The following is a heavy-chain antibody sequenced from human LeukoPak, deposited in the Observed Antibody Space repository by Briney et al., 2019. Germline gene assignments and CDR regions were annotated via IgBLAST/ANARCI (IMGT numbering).Heavy chain of an antibody. V-gene: IGHV3-48*02. CDR2: ISSSSSTI. D-gene: IGHD3-10*01. CDR3: ARDSSTYYYGSGSSYT. CDR1: GFTFSSYS. Sequence: PGGSLRLSCAASGFTFSSYSMTWVRQAPGKGLEWVSYISSSSSTIYYADSVKGRFTISRDNAKNSLYLQMNSLRDEDTAVYYCARDSSTYYYGSGSSYTWGQGTLVTVSS. J-gene: IGHJ5*02.